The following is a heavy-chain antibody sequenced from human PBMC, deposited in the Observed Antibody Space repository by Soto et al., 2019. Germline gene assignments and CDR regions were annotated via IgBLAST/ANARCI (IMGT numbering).Heavy chain of an antibody. D-gene: IGHD1-26*01. V-gene: IGHV5-51*01. Sequence: RGESLKISCKGSGYSFTSYWIGWVRQMPGKGLEWMGIIYPGDSDTRYSPSFQGQVTISADKSISTAYLQWSSLKASDTAMYYCARQERPYYYGMDVWGQGTTVTVSS. CDR3: ARQERPYYYGMDV. J-gene: IGHJ6*02. CDR1: GYSFTSYW. CDR2: IYPGDSDT.